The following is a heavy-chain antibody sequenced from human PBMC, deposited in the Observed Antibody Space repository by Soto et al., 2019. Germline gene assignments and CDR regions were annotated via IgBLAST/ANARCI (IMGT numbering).Heavy chain of an antibody. CDR3: ARTPYYDILTGYPNWFDP. CDR2: IDWDDDK. V-gene: IGHV2-70*01. D-gene: IGHD3-9*01. Sequence: SGPTLVNPTQTLTLTCTFSGFSLSTSGMCVSWIRQPPGKALEWLALIDWDDDKYYSTSLKTRLTISKDTSKNQVVLTMTNMDPVDTATYYCARTPYYDILTGYPNWFDPWGQGIQVTVSS. CDR1: GFSLSTSGMC. J-gene: IGHJ5*02.